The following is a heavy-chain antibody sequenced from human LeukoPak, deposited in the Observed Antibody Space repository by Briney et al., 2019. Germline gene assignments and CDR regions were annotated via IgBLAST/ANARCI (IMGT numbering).Heavy chain of an antibody. D-gene: IGHD3-22*01. Sequence: SETLSVTCTVSGGSISSYYWSWIRQPPGKGLEWIGYIYYSGSTNYNPSLKSRVTLSVYTSKNQFSLKLSSVTAADTAVYYCARLYYYDSSGYYPEGGAFDIWGQGTMVTVSS. CDR1: GGSISSYY. CDR2: IYYSGST. V-gene: IGHV4-59*08. J-gene: IGHJ3*02. CDR3: ARLYYYDSSGYYPEGGAFDI.